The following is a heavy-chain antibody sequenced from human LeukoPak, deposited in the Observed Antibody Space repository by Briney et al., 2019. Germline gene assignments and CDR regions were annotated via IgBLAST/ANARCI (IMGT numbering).Heavy chain of an antibody. J-gene: IGHJ4*02. Sequence: GGSLRLSCAASGFTFSSYSMNWVRQAPGKGLEWVSAISGSGGSTYYADSVKGRFTISRDNSKNTLYLQMNSLRAEDTAVYYCAKGAGLRFLEWLFDYWGQGTLVTVSS. D-gene: IGHD3-3*01. CDR1: GFTFSSYS. CDR2: ISGSGGST. CDR3: AKGAGLRFLEWLFDY. V-gene: IGHV3-23*01.